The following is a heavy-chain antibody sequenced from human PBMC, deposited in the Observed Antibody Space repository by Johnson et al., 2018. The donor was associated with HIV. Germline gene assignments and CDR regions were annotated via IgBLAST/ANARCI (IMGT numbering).Heavy chain of an antibody. Sequence: QVQLVESGGGVVQPGRSLRLSCAASGFTFISYAMHWVRQAPGKGLEWVTIISYDGSNKYYGDSARGRFTISRDISKNTLFLQMDSLRPDDTALYYCARGRKDIGAADGLDNDAFDVWGQGTLVTVSS. CDR3: ARGRKDIGAADGLDNDAFDV. CDR2: ISYDGSNK. V-gene: IGHV3-30*04. D-gene: IGHD6-13*01. CDR1: GFTFISYA. J-gene: IGHJ3*01.